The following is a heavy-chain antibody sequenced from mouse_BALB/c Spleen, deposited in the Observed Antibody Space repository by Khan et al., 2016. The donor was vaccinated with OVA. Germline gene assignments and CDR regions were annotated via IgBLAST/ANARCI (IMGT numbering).Heavy chain of an antibody. J-gene: IGHJ3*01. Sequence: QVQLQQSGAELVKPGASVKLSCKTSGYTFTNYWIQWVKQRPGQGLGWIGEIFPGTGTTYYNENFKAKATLTIDTSSSTAYMHLSSLTPEDSAVYFCARGYFGNYEFAYWGQGTLVTVSA. CDR2: IFPGTGTT. D-gene: IGHD2-1*01. V-gene: IGHV1S132*01. CDR3: ARGYFGNYEFAY. CDR1: GYTFTNYW.